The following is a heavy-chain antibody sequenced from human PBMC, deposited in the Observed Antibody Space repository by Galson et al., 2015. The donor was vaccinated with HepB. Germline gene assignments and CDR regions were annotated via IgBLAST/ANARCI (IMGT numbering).Heavy chain of an antibody. CDR2: ISSSSSTTI. CDR3: ARERDSIFSHLYYFDY. Sequence: SLRLSCAASGFTFNSYSMNWVRQAPGKGLEWLSYISSSSSTTIYYADSVKGRFTISRDNAKNSLYLQMNSLRAEDTAVYYCARERDSIFSHLYYFDYWGQGTLVTVSS. V-gene: IGHV3-48*04. J-gene: IGHJ4*02. D-gene: IGHD3-9*01. CDR1: GFTFNSYS.